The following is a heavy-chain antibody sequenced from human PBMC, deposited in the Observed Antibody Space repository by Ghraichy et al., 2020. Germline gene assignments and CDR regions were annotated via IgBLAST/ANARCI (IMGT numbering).Heavy chain of an antibody. CDR3: AREDYDSSGYSTQH. CDR1: GGSISSYY. Sequence: SETLSLTCTVSGGSISSYYWSWIRQPPGKGLEWIGYVYYTGSTNYNPSLKSRVTISVDTSKNQFSLKLGSVTAADTAVYYCAREDYDSSGYSTQHWGQGTLVTVSS. D-gene: IGHD3-22*01. V-gene: IGHV4-59*01. J-gene: IGHJ1*01. CDR2: VYYTGST.